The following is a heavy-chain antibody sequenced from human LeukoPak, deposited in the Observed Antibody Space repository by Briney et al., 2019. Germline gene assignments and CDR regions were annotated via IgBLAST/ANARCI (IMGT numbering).Heavy chain of an antibody. Sequence: SETLSLTCTVNDDSYRDYYWTWIRQPPGKGLEWLGEINHFGRTNYSPSLKSRLTMSVGASRNQFSLTLTSVTAADTAVYYCARGVERAALVPPYYFDFWGQGSLVTVSS. CDR3: ARGVERAALVPPYYFDF. CDR2: INHFGRT. J-gene: IGHJ4*02. CDR1: DDSYRDYY. V-gene: IGHV4-34*01. D-gene: IGHD5-18*01.